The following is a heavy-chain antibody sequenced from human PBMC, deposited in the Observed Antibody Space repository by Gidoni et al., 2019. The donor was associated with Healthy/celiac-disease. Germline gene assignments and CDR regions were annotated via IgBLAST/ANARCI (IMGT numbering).Heavy chain of an antibody. Sequence: VQLVESGGGLVQPGGSLHLSLPASGFTFRRYSMNWVRQAPGKGLEWVSNISSSSSTIYYADSVKGRFTISRDNAKNSLYLQINSLRDEDTAVYYCAREDAFDIWGQGTMVTVSS. V-gene: IGHV3-48*02. J-gene: IGHJ3*02. CDR2: ISSSSSTI. CDR3: AREDAFDI. CDR1: GFTFRRYS.